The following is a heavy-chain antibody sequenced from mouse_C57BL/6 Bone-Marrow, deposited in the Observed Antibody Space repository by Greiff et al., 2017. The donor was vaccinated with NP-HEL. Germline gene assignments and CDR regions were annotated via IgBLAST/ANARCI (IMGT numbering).Heavy chain of an antibody. CDR1: GYSFTSYY. CDR2: IYPGSGNT. CDR3: ARRSIYYYGSRYFDV. V-gene: IGHV1-66*01. J-gene: IGHJ1*03. D-gene: IGHD1-1*01. Sequence: VQLQQSGPELVKPGASVKISCKASGYSFTSYYIHWVKQRPGQGLEWIGWIYPGSGNTKYNEKFKGKATLTADTSSSTAYMPLSSLTSEDSAVYYCARRSIYYYGSRYFDVWGTGTTVTVSS.